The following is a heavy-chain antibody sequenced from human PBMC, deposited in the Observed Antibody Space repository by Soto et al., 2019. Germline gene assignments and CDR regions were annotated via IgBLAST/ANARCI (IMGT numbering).Heavy chain of an antibody. CDR2: IYYSGST. CDR3: ARGDPYDFWSGYYFDY. Sequence: SETLSLTCTVSGGSISSYYWSWIRQPPGKGLEWIGYIYYSGSTNYNPSLKSRVTISVDTSKNQFSLKLSFVTAADTAVYYCARGDPYDFWSGYYFDYWGQGTLVTVSS. V-gene: IGHV4-59*01. CDR1: GGSISSYY. D-gene: IGHD3-3*01. J-gene: IGHJ4*02.